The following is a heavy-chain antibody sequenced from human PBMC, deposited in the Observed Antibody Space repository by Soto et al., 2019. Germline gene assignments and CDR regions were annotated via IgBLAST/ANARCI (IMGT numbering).Heavy chain of an antibody. CDR1: GGSISSYY. D-gene: IGHD6-13*01. V-gene: IGHV4-59*01. J-gene: IGHJ4*02. Sequence: PSETLSLTCTVSGGSISSYYWSWIRQPPGKGLEWIGYIYYSGSTNYNPSLKSRVTISVDTSKNQFSLKLSSVTAADTAVYYCARAGPQYSSSWFYFDYWGQGTLVTSPQ. CDR3: ARAGPQYSSSWFYFDY. CDR2: IYYSGST.